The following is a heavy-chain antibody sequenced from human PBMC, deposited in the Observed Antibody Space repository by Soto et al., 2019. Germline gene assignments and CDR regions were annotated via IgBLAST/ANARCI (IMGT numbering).Heavy chain of an antibody. V-gene: IGHV1-69*13. J-gene: IGHJ5*02. CDR1: GGTFSSYA. CDR3: ARETNDYSNGINWFDP. CDR2: IIPIFGTA. Sequence: GASVKVSCKASGGTFSSYAISWVRQAPGQGLEWMGGIIPIFGTANYAQKFQGRVTITADESTSTAYMELSIQRWEDAAVSYCARETNDYSNGINWFDPWGRRTLVTVSS. D-gene: IGHD4-4*01.